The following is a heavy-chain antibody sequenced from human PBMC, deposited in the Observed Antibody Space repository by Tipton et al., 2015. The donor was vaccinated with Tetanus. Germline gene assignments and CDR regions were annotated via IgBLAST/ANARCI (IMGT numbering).Heavy chain of an antibody. J-gene: IGHJ3*02. CDR3: AQGPSYYDILTGYSGDAFDI. CDR1: GFTFSNCA. D-gene: IGHD3-9*01. Sequence: SLRLSCAASGFTFSNCAMTWVRQAPGKGLEWVSAISGNGAYTYSADSVQGRFTISRDNSKSTLYLQMDSLSAEDTATYYCAQGPSYYDILTGYSGDAFDIWGQGTMVTVSS. V-gene: IGHV3-23*01. CDR2: ISGNGAYT.